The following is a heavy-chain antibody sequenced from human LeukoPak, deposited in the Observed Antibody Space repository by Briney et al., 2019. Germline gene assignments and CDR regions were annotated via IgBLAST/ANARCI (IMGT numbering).Heavy chain of an antibody. D-gene: IGHD2-15*01. CDR1: GASISSYY. CDR3: ARAGYCSGGSCSHYYGVDV. CDR2: IYYSGNT. V-gene: IGHV4-59*01. Sequence: SETLSLTCTVPGASISSYYWSWIRQPPGKALEWIGHIYYSGNTNYNPSLKSRVTISVDTSNSQFSLRLSSVTAADTAVYYCARAGYCSGGSCSHYYGVDVWGQGTTVTVSS. J-gene: IGHJ6*02.